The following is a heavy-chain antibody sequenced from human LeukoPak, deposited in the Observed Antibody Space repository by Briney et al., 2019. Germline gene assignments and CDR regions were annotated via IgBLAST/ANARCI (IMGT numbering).Heavy chain of an antibody. V-gene: IGHV3-30*18. J-gene: IGHJ4*02. CDR2: ISYDGSDK. CDR3: AKDYNYGYGYYFDY. Sequence: GGSLRLSCAASGFTFRTYGMHWVRQAPGKGLEWVAVISYDGSDKYYADSVKGRFTISRDNSMNTLHLQMGSLRAEDTAVYYCAKDYNYGYGYYFDYWGQGSLVTVSS. CDR1: GFTFRTYG. D-gene: IGHD3-10*01.